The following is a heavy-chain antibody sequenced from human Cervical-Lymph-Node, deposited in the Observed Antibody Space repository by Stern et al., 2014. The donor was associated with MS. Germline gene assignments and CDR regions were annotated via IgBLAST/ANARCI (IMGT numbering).Heavy chain of an antibody. CDR3: ARDAPGVVDQTACYDY. V-gene: IGHV1-2*02. Sequence: MQLVESGAEVKKPGASVKVSCKASAYTFTAYWLHWGRPAPGQGLKWMGWIDPSSGATKYAQQFQGRVAMTGDTSISTAYMELSSLTSDDTAVYYCARDAPGVVDQTACYDYWGQGTLVSVSS. J-gene: IGHJ4*02. CDR2: IDPSSGAT. D-gene: IGHD2-8*02. CDR1: AYTFTAYW.